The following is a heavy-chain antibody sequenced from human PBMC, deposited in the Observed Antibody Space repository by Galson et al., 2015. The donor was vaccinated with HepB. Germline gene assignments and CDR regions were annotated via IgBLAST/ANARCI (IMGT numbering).Heavy chain of an antibody. Sequence: SLRLSCAASGFTVSSNYMSWVRQAPGKGQEWVSVIYSGGSTYYADSVKGRFTISRHNSKNMLYLQMNSLRAEDTAVYYCARGWQWMTGGDYWGQGTLVTVSS. V-gene: IGHV3-53*04. CDR3: ARGWQWMTGGDY. CDR2: IYSGGST. D-gene: IGHD6-19*01. J-gene: IGHJ4*02. CDR1: GFTVSSNY.